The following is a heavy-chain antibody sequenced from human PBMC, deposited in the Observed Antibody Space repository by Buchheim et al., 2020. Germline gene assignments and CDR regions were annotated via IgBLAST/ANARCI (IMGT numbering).Heavy chain of an antibody. J-gene: IGHJ4*02. V-gene: IGHV3-72*01. D-gene: IGHD3-16*02. CDR1: GFIFSDDF. CDR2: SRNKHNGYST. CDR3: TRSVRYTPDS. Sequence: EVQLVESGGGLVQPGGSLRLSCAASGFIFSDDFMEWVRQAPGKGLEWIGRSRNKHNGYSTEYTASGKGRFTISRDDSQNLLFLDMRSLRSEDTAVYYCTRSVRYTPDSWGQGTL.